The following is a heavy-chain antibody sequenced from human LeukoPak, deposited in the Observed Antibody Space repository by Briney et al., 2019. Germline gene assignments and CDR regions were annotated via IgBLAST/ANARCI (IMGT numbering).Heavy chain of an antibody. Sequence: GGSLRLSCAASGFTFSSYGMHWVRQAPGKGLEWVAFIRYDGSNKYYADSVKGRFTISRDNSKNTLYLQMNSLRAEDTAVYYCAKDRRGYSYGPNYGMDVWGQGTTVTVSS. CDR1: GFTFSSYG. V-gene: IGHV3-30*02. J-gene: IGHJ6*02. CDR3: AKDRRGYSYGPNYGMDV. D-gene: IGHD5-18*01. CDR2: IRYDGSNK.